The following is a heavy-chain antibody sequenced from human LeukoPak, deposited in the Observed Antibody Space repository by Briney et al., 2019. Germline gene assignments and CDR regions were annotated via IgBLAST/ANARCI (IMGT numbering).Heavy chain of an antibody. CDR1: GYTFTSYY. V-gene: IGHV1-46*01. CDR3: ARDPTPYYYDISRVRYFDY. J-gene: IGHJ4*02. D-gene: IGHD3-22*01. CDR2: INPSGGST. Sequence: ASVKVSCKASGYTFTSYYMHWVRQAPGQGLEWMGIINPSGGSTSYAQKFQGRVTMTRDMSTSTVYMELSSLRSEDTAVYYCARDPTPYYYDISRVRYFDYWGQGTLVTVSS.